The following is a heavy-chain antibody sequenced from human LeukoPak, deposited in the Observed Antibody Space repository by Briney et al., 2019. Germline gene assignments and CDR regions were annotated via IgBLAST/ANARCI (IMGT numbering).Heavy chain of an antibody. J-gene: IGHJ6*03. CDR2: IDYSGST. CDR3: ARTTEAHSWRTRYYDYYMDV. V-gene: IGHV4-59*01. D-gene: IGHD6-13*01. CDR1: GGSISSYY. Sequence: SETLSLTCTVSGGSISSYYWSWIRQPPGKGLEWIGYIDYSGSTNYNPSIKSRITISVDTSKNQFSLKLSSVTAADTAVYYCARTTEAHSWRTRYYDYYMDVWGKGTTVTVSS.